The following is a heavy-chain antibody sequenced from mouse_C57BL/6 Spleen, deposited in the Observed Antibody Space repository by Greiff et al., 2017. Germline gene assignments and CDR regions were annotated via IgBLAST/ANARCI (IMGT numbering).Heavy chain of an antibody. CDR3: ARKGSDYDYDEAFAY. Sequence: QVQLKQPGAELVKPGASVKLSCKASGYTFTSYWMHWVKQRPGRGLEWIGRIDPNSGGTKYNEKFKSKATLTVDKPSSTAYMQLSSLTSEDSAVYYCARKGSDYDYDEAFAYWGQGTLVTVSA. CDR2: IDPNSGGT. CDR1: GYTFTSYW. D-gene: IGHD2-4*01. V-gene: IGHV1-72*01. J-gene: IGHJ3*01.